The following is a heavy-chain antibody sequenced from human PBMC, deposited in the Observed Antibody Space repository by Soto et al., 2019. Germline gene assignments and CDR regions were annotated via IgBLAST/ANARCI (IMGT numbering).Heavy chain of an antibody. V-gene: IGHV3-64D*09. CDR3: VKSPVVTAMYYFDY. D-gene: IGHD2-21*02. CDR1: GFTFSSYA. Sequence: GGSLRLSCSASGFTFSSYAMHWVRQAPGKGLEYVSAISSNGGSTYYADSVKGRFTISRDNSKNTLYLQMSSLRAEDTAVYYCVKSPVVTAMYYFDYWGQGTLVTVSS. J-gene: IGHJ4*02. CDR2: ISSNGGST.